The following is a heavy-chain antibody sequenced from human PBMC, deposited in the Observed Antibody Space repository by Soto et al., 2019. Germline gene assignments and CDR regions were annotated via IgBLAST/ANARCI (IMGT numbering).Heavy chain of an antibody. J-gene: IGHJ6*03. Sequence: GESLKISCKGSGYSFTSYWIGWVRQMPGKGLEWMGIIYPGDSDTRYSPSFQGQVTISADKSISTAYLQWSSLKASDTAMYYRARCHSYYYYYMDVWGKGTTVTVSS. CDR1: GYSFTSYW. CDR3: ARCHSYYYYYMDV. V-gene: IGHV5-51*01. CDR2: IYPGDSDT.